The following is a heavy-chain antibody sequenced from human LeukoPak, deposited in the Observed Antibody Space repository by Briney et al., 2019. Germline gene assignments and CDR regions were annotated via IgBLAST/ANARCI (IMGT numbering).Heavy chain of an antibody. CDR3: ARPVYGSSAGNWFDP. CDR2: IYHSGST. CDR1: GYSISSGYY. Sequence: SETLSLTCAVSGYSISSGYYWGWIRQPPGKGLEWIGSIYHSGSTYYNPSLKSRVTISVDTSKNQFSLKLSSVTAADTAVYYCARPVYGSSAGNWFDPWGQGTLVTV. D-gene: IGHD1-26*01. J-gene: IGHJ5*02. V-gene: IGHV4-38-2*01.